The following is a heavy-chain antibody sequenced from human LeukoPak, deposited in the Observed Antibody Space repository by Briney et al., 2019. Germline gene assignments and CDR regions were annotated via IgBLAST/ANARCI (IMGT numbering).Heavy chain of an antibody. CDR1: GGSFSGYY. CDR3: ARDRRRFWSGYVDY. Sequence: SETLSRTCAVYGGSFSGYYWSWIRQPPGKGREWIGEINHSGSTNYNPSLKSRVTISVDTSKNQLFLKLSSVTAADTAVYYCARDRRRFWSGYVDYWGQGTLVTVSS. D-gene: IGHD3-3*01. J-gene: IGHJ4*02. V-gene: IGHV4-34*01. CDR2: INHSGST.